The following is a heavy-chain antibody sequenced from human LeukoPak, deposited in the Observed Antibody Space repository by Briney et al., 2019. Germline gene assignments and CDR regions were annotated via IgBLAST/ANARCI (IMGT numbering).Heavy chain of an antibody. D-gene: IGHD3-16*02. CDR3: ARAPRTGAWDMITFGGVIVHGDAFDF. J-gene: IGHJ3*01. CDR2: ITHSGIT. Sequence: SETLSLTCVVYGEPFSYYFWSWIRQPPGKGLEWIGEITHSGITNYNPSLKSRGTISVDTSKNQFSLQLSSVTAADTAVYYCARAPRTGAWDMITFGGVIVHGDAFDFWGQGTMVTVSS. V-gene: IGHV4-34*01. CDR1: GEPFSYYF.